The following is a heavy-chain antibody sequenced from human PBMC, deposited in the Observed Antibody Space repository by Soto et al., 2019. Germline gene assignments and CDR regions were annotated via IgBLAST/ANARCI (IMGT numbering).Heavy chain of an antibody. V-gene: IGHV4-34*01. D-gene: IGHD1-26*01. J-gene: IGHJ4*02. CDR3: ASHHVRGRTIAGAAEF. Sequence: QVQLQQWGAGLLKPSETLSLTCAVYGGSLSGYYWSWIRQPPGKALEWIGEINHSGNTNYNPSLRRQVTISVDTSKNQLFLNLGALTAADTAMYYCASHHVRGRTIAGAAEFWGQGTLVTVSS. CDR1: GGSLSGYY. CDR2: INHSGNT.